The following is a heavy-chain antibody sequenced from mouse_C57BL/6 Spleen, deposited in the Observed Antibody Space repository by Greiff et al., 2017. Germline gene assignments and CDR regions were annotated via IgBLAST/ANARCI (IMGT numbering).Heavy chain of an antibody. V-gene: IGHV14-4*01. J-gene: IGHJ2*01. CDR3: TTEVVARGY. Sequence: EVQLQQSGAELVRPGASVKLSCTASGFNIKDDYMHWVKQRPEQGLEWIGWLDPENGDTEYASKFQGKATITADTSSNTAYLQLSSLTSEDTAVYYCTTEVVARGYWGQGTTLTVSA. CDR1: GFNIKDDY. D-gene: IGHD1-1*01. CDR2: LDPENGDT.